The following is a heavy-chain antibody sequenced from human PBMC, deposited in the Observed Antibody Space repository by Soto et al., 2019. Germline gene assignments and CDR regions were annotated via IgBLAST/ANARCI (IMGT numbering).Heavy chain of an antibody. CDR2: INPNSGGT. J-gene: IGHJ5*02. CDR1: GYTFTGYD. V-gene: IGHV1-2*02. Sequence: ASVKVSCMASGYTFTGYDMHWVRQAPGQGVEWMGWINPNSGGTNYAQKFQGRVTMTRDTSISTAYMELSMLISDDTAVYYGARQKGPRRDSSSSNWFDPWGQGTLVTVSS. CDR3: ARQKGPRRDSSSSNWFDP. D-gene: IGHD6-6*01.